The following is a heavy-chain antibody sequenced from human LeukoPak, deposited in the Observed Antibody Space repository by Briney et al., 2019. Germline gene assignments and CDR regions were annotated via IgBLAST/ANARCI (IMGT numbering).Heavy chain of an antibody. D-gene: IGHD1-14*01. Sequence: EASVKVSCKASGYTFTSYGISWVRQALGQGLEWMGWISAYNGNTDYAQKLQGRVTMTTDTSTSTAYMELRSLRSDDTAVYYCARPQPDAFDIWGQGTMVTVSS. CDR1: GYTFTSYG. J-gene: IGHJ3*02. CDR2: ISAYNGNT. CDR3: ARPQPDAFDI. V-gene: IGHV1-18*01.